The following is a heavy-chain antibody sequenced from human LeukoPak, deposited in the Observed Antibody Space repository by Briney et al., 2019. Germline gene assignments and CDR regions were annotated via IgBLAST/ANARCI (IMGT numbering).Heavy chain of an antibody. CDR3: TRDGTHYYDSSGYSGYFDY. D-gene: IGHD3-22*01. Sequence: ASVKVSCKASGYTFTSYYIHWVRQAPGQGLEWMGIINPSGGSTSYAQKFQSRVTMTRDTSTSTVYMELSSLRSEDTAVYYCTRDGTHYYDSSGYSGYFDYWGQGTLVTVSS. CDR2: INPSGGST. CDR1: GYTFTSYY. J-gene: IGHJ4*02. V-gene: IGHV1-46*01.